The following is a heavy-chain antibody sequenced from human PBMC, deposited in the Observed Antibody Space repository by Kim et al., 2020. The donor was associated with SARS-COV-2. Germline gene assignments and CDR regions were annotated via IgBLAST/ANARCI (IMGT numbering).Heavy chain of an antibody. V-gene: IGHV4-39*01. CDR3: ARQGEVGEMATPDDAFDI. CDR1: GGSISSSSYY. D-gene: IGHD2-15*01. CDR2: IYYSGST. Sequence: SETLSLTCTVSGGSISSSSYYWGWIRQPPGKGLEWIGSIYYSGSTYYNPSLKSRVTISVDTSKNQFSLKLSSVTAADTAVYYCARQGEVGEMATPDDAFDIWGQGTMVTVSS. J-gene: IGHJ3*02.